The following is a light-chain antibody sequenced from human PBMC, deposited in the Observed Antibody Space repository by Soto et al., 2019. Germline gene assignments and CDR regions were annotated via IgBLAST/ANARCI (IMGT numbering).Light chain of an antibody. Sequence: EIVLTQSPATLSLSPGERATLSCRASQSVSSYLAWYQQKPGQAPRLLLYDASNRATGIPARFSGSGSGTDCTLTISSLQPEDFEVYYCQQRSTWPLTFGGGTKVEIK. CDR2: DAS. CDR1: QSVSSY. J-gene: IGKJ4*01. V-gene: IGKV3-11*01. CDR3: QQRSTWPLT.